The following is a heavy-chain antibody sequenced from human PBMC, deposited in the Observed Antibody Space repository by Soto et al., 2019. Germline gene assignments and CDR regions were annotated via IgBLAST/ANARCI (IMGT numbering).Heavy chain of an antibody. D-gene: IGHD5-12*01. Sequence: EVQLVESGGGLVQPGGSLRLSCAASGFTFSSYAMNWVRQAPGKGLEYVSVISRNGGSTYYANSVKGRFTIARDNSKNTLYLQMGSLRAEDMAVYYCARGSNGYHFDYWGQGTLVTVSS. CDR3: ARGSNGYHFDY. V-gene: IGHV3-64*01. J-gene: IGHJ4*02. CDR1: GFTFSSYA. CDR2: ISRNGGST.